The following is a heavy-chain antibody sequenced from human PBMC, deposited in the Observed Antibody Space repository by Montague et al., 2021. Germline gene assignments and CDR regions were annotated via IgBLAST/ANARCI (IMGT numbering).Heavy chain of an antibody. CDR2: IYWDDDT. J-gene: IGHJ5*02. Sequence: PALVKPTQTLRLTCTFSGFSLNYSGVGVGWIRQPPGKALEWLALIYWDDDTRYNPSLRSRLAITRDTSKNQVVLTLTNVAPVDTATYLRAHRLVAGNWFDPWGQGTLVTVSS. CDR3: AHRLVAGNWFDP. V-gene: IGHV2-5*02. CDR1: GFSLNYSGVG.